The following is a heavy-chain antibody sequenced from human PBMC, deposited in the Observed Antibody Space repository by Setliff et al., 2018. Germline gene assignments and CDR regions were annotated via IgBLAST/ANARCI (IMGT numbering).Heavy chain of an antibody. CDR3: ARAYDFWSGYMGMDS. V-gene: IGHV3-74*01. Sequence: GGSLRLSCAASGFTFSNYWMHWVRQVPGKGLVWVGRVNGDGSTIGYADSVKGRFTISRDNAKNTLYLQMNSLRTEDAAVYYCARAYDFWSGYMGMDSWGQGTLVTVSS. CDR1: GFTFSNYW. D-gene: IGHD3-3*01. J-gene: IGHJ4*02. CDR2: VNGDGSTI.